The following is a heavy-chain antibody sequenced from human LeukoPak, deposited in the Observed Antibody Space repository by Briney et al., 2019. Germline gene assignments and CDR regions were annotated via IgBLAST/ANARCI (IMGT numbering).Heavy chain of an antibody. D-gene: IGHD3-22*01. CDR2: IIPILGIA. Sequence: GASVKVSCKASGGTFSSYAISWVRQAPGQGLEWMGRIIPILGIANYAQKFQGRVTITADKSTSTAYMELSSLRSEDTAVYYCARAVYYDSSGYYLDYWVQGTLVTVSS. CDR3: ARAVYYDSSGYYLDY. V-gene: IGHV1-69*04. J-gene: IGHJ4*02. CDR1: GGTFSSYA.